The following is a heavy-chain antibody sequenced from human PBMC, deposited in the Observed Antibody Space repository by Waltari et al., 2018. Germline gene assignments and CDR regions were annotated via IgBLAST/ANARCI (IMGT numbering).Heavy chain of an antibody. CDR1: GFSLSKYA. CDR2: TSPDGFNK. CDR3: ARGGSDRAPLDY. V-gene: IGHV3-30*15. D-gene: IGHD1-1*01. Sequence: QVQLVESGGGVVQSGRSLRLSCAASGFSLSKYAVHWVRQAPGKGLELVVVTSPDGFNKYYADSVQGRFTISRDRSLQMSALRSEDTAVYYCARGGSDRAPLDYWGRGTLVTVSP. J-gene: IGHJ4*02.